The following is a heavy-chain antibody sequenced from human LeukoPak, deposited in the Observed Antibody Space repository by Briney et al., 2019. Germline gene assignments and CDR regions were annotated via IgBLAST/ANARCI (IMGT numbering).Heavy chain of an antibody. CDR1: GFTFSSYS. D-gene: IGHD1-26*01. CDR3: ASWGEGALDN. Sequence: GGSLRLSCEASGFTFSSYSMNWVRQAPGKGLEWISYISTSTTTIYYANSEKGRFTISRDNAKKSLYLQMNSLRVEDTGVYYCASWGEGALDNWGQGTLVTVSS. V-gene: IGHV3-48*01. J-gene: IGHJ4*02. CDR2: ISTSTTTI.